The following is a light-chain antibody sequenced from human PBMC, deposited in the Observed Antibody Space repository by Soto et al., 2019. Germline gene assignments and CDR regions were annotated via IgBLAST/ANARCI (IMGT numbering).Light chain of an antibody. CDR3: QQYGSSPWT. Sequence: EIVMTQSPASLSVSPGDGASLSCRASQTVASNVAWYQQKPGQGPRLLIHGASTRAAGVPARFSGSGSGTDFTLTISSLQSEDFAVYYCQQYGSSPWTFGQGTKVEIK. J-gene: IGKJ1*01. V-gene: IGKV3-15*01. CDR2: GAS. CDR1: QTVASN.